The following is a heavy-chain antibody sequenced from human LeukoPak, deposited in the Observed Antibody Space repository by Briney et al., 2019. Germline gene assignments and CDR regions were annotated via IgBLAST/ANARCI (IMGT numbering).Heavy chain of an antibody. D-gene: IGHD6-13*01. CDR1: GFTFSSYG. CDR3: ARDRTSSSWYSGGGGWSGYYYGMDV. CDR2: IRYDGSNK. V-gene: IGHV3-30*02. Sequence: QSGGSLRLSCAASGFTFSSYGMHWVRQAPGKGLEWVAFIRYDGSNKYYADSVKGRFTISRDNAKNSLYLQMNSLRAEDTAVYYCARDRTSSSWYSGGGGWSGYYYGMDVWGQGTTVTVSS. J-gene: IGHJ6*02.